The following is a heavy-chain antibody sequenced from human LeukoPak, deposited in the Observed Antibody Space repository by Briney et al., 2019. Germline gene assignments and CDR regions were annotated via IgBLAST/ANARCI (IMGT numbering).Heavy chain of an antibody. CDR2: MSGTGNT. J-gene: IGHJ4*02. CDR3: AKDSSSWYSYFDY. CDR1: GFTFRSYA. D-gene: IGHD6-13*01. Sequence: LPGGSLRLSCVGSGFTFRSYAMSWVRQAPGKGLEWVSAMSGTGNTFYADSVTGRFTISRDNSDNTLFLQMDSLGVSDAAIYYCAKDSSSWYSYFDYWGQGTLVTVSS. V-gene: IGHV3-23*01.